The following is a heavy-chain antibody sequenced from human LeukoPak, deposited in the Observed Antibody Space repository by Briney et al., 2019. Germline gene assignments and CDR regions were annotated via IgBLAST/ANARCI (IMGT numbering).Heavy chain of an antibody. CDR3: AKGPSYVDTSP. D-gene: IGHD5-18*01. CDR1: GFTFSSYG. Sequence: GGSLRLSCVASGFTFSSYGMIWVRQAPGKGLEWVSGISGSGSSTYYADSVKGRLTISRDNSKNTVYLQMNNLRAEDTAVYYCAKGPSYVDTSPWGQGTLVTVSS. V-gene: IGHV3-23*01. J-gene: IGHJ4*02. CDR2: ISGSGSST.